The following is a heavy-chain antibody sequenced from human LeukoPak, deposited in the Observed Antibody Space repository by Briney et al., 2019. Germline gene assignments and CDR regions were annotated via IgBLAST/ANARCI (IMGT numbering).Heavy chain of an antibody. V-gene: IGHV3-48*03. CDR2: ISSSGSTI. J-gene: IGHJ4*02. CDR3: SRDGYSGYHYNGGFDY. D-gene: IGHD5-12*01. Sequence: GGSLRLSCAASGFTFSSYEMNWVRQAPGKGLEWVSYISSSGSTIYYADSVKGRFTISRDNAKNSLYLQMNSLRAEDTAVYYCSRDGYSGYHYNGGFDYWGQGTLVTVSS. CDR1: GFTFSSYE.